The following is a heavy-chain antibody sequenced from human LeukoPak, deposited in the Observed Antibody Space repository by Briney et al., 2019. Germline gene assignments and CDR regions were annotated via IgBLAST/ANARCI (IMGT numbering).Heavy chain of an antibody. CDR1: GFTFRSYA. CDR3: ARGSAAAKYYYHYYGMDV. V-gene: IGHV3-23*01. J-gene: IGHJ6*02. CDR2: ISGSGGST. D-gene: IGHD6-13*01. Sequence: GGSLRLSCAASGFTFRSYAMSWVRQAPGKGLEWVSAISGSGGSTNYADSVKGRFTISRDNSKNTLYLQMNSLRAEDTAVYYCARGSAAAKYYYHYYGMDVWGQGTTVTVSS.